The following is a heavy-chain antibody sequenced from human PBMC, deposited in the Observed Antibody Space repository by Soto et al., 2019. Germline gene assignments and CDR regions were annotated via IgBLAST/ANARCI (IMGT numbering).Heavy chain of an antibody. CDR2: ISYDGSNK. D-gene: IGHD3-10*02. CDR1: GFTFSSYA. V-gene: IGHV3-30-3*01. J-gene: IGHJ4*02. CDR3: ARVMFGIVDPYHLDY. Sequence: GGSLRLSCAASGFTFSSYAMHWVRQAPGKGLEWVAVISYDGSNKYYADSVKGRFTISRDNSKNTLYLQMNSLRAEDTAVYYCARVMFGIVDPYHLDYWGQGTLVTVSS.